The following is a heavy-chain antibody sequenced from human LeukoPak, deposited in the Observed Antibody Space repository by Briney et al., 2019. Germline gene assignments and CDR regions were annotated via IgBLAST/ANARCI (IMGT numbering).Heavy chain of an antibody. CDR2: IRPNTNGT. CDR1: GYTFAAFY. D-gene: IGHD4-17*01. J-gene: IGHJ4*02. CDR3: ASAESHDFGEM. V-gene: IGHV1-2*02. Sequence: ASVKDSCKASGYTFAAFYMHWVRQVPGQGLQWMGWIRPNTNGTQYAQKFQGRVTMARDTSISTAYMELRRLRSDDTAVYYCASAESHDFGEMWGQGTLVTVSS.